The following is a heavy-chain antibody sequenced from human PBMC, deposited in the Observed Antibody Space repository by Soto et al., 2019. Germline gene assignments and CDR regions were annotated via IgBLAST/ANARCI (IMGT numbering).Heavy chain of an antibody. Sequence: EVQLVESGGGLIQPGGSLRLSCAVSGFTVSGNYMNWVRQAPGKGLEWVSVIYSGGTTVYADSVKGRFTISRDNSKNTLFLQMNSLRAEDTAVYYCAGGARVSPGIFAYWAQGTLVTVSS. V-gene: IGHV3-53*01. J-gene: IGHJ4*02. CDR2: IYSGGTT. CDR1: GFTVSGNY. D-gene: IGHD3-22*01. CDR3: AGGARVSPGIFAY.